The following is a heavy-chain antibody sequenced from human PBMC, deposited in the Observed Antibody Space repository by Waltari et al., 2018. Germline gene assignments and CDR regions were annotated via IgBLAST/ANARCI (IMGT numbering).Heavy chain of an antibody. CDR1: GFTFSSNG. J-gene: IGHJ4*02. CDR2: ISYDGSHK. CDR3: AKDFKRGYTGYNSFFDY. V-gene: IGHV3-30*18. Sequence: QVQLVESGGGVVQPGTSLRPPCAASGFTFSSNGRHWVRQAPGKGLEWVAVISYDGSHKYYADSVKGRFTISRDNSKNTLYLQMSSLRAEDTAVYYCAKDFKRGYTGYNSFFDYWGQGTLVTVSS. D-gene: IGHD5-12*01.